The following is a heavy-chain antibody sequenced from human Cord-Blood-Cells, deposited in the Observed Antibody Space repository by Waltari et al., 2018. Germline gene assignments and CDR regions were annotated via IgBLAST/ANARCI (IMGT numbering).Heavy chain of an antibody. D-gene: IGHD3-3*01. Sequence: QVQLVQSGAEVKKPGASVKVSCKASGYTFTSYDINWVRQATGQGLEWMGWMNPNSGNTGDAQKFQGRVTMTRNTSISTAYMELSSLRSEDTAVYYCARGRYDFWSGYYYYGMDVWGQGTTVTVSS. CDR3: ARGRYDFWSGYYYYGMDV. J-gene: IGHJ6*02. CDR2: MNPNSGNT. CDR1: GYTFTSYD. V-gene: IGHV1-8*01.